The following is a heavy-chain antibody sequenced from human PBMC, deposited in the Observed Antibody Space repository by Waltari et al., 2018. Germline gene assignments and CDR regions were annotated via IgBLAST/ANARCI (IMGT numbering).Heavy chain of an antibody. Sequence: EVQVVVSGGGLVKPGGSLRLSCAASGFTFNTAWMSWVRQAPGKGLEWVGRIKSKTDGGTTDFVTPVKGRFSISRDDSKNTLSLQMNSLKTEDTAMYYCTTGGAYFPFWGQGTLVTVSS. CDR3: TTGGAYFPF. CDR1: GFTFNTAW. V-gene: IGHV3-15*01. CDR2: IKSKTDGGTT. J-gene: IGHJ4*02. D-gene: IGHD3-16*01.